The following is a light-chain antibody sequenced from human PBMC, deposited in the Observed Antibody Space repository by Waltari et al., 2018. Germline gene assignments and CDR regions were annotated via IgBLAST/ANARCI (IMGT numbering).Light chain of an antibody. J-gene: IGLJ3*02. CDR3: CSYAGNYIWV. CDR1: RSDIGRYDL. CDR2: DVS. Sequence: QSALTQPASVSGSPGQSVTISCTGARSDIGRYDLVFWYQQHPGNAPKLIICDVSKRPSGVSDRFSGSKSGDTASLTISGLQFEDEADYYCCSYAGNYIWVFGGGTRLTVL. V-gene: IGLV2-23*02.